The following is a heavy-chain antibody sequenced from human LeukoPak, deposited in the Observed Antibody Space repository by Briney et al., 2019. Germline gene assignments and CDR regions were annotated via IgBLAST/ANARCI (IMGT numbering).Heavy chain of an antibody. V-gene: IGHV3-74*01. CDR3: ARSIAAAGFYYYYYMDV. J-gene: IGHJ6*03. D-gene: IGHD6-13*01. CDR2: INSDGSST. Sequence: GGSLRLSCAASGFTFSSYWMHWVRQAPGKGLVWVSRINSDGSSTSYADSVRGRFSISRDNAKNTLYLQMNSLRAEDTALYYCARSIAAAGFYYYYYMDVWGKGTTVTVSS. CDR1: GFTFSSYW.